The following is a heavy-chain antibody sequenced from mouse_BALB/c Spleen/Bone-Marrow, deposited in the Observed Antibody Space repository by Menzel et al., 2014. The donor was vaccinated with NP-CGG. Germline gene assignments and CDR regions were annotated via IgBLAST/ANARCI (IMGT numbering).Heavy chain of an antibody. D-gene: IGHD1-1*01. V-gene: IGHV5-6*01. Sequence: EVHLVESGGDLVEPGGSLKLSCAASGFTFSSYGMSWVRQTPDKRLEWVETVGGGDSYTYYPDFVKGRFTISRDIAKNTLYLHMSSLKSEDTAMYYCAFITAIAYWGQGTLVTVSA. CDR2: VGGGDSYT. CDR3: AFITAIAY. J-gene: IGHJ3*01. CDR1: GFTFSSYG.